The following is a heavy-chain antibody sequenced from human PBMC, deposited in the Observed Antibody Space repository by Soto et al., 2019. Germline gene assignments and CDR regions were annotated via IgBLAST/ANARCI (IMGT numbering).Heavy chain of an antibody. CDR2: IRSKANSYAT. CDR3: TRGDFWSGPDYYYGMDV. V-gene: IGHV3-73*01. J-gene: IGHJ6*02. D-gene: IGHD3-3*01. Sequence: GGSLRLSCAASGFTFSGSAMHWVRQASGKGLEWVGRIRSKANSYATAYAASVKGRFTISRDDSKNTAYLQMNSLKTEDTAVYYCTRGDFWSGPDYYYGMDVWGQGTTVTVSS. CDR1: GFTFSGSA.